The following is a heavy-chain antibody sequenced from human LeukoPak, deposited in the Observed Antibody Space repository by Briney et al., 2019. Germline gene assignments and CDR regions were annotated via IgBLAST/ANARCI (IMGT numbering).Heavy chain of an antibody. CDR1: GFTFSSYS. CDR3: ARGSAPTYYYDSSGYYKDAFDI. V-gene: IGHV3-21*01. D-gene: IGHD3-22*01. Sequence: GRSLRLSCAVSGFTFSSYSMNWVRQAPGKGLEWVSSISSSGSYIYYADSVKGRFSISRDNAKKSLYLQMNSLRAEETAVYYCARGSAPTYYYDSSGYYKDAFDIWGRGTMVTASS. CDR2: ISSSGSYI. J-gene: IGHJ3*02.